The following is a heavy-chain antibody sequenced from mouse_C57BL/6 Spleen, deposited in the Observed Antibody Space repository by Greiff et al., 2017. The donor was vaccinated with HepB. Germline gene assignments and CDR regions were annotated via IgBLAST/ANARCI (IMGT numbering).Heavy chain of an antibody. Sequence: QVQLQQPGAELVRPGTSVKLSCKASGYTFNSYWMHWVKQRPGQGLEWIGVIDPSDSYTNYNQKFKGKATLTVDTSSSTAYMQLSSLTSEDSAVYYCARPPVSNSWYFDVWGTGTTVTVSS. CDR3: ARPPVSNSWYFDV. V-gene: IGHV1-59*01. D-gene: IGHD2-5*01. J-gene: IGHJ1*03. CDR1: GYTFNSYW. CDR2: IDPSDSYT.